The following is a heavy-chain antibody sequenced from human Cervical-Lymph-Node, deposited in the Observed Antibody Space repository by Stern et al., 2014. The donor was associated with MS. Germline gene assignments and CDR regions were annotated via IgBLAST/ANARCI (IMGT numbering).Heavy chain of an antibody. J-gene: IGHJ6*02. Sequence: QVQLQQSGPGLVRPSETLSLTCAISGDFVSSNSAAWNWIRQSPSRGLEWLGRTYYRSKGYGYYALSVRGRITINPDTSKNQFSLQLNSVTPEDTAVYYCARAYVPVTPGFFYFYYYAIDVWGQGTTVTVSS. CDR3: ARAYVPVTPGFFYFYYYAIDV. D-gene: IGHD3-16*01. CDR2: TYYRSKGYG. V-gene: IGHV6-1*01. CDR1: GDFVSSNSAA.